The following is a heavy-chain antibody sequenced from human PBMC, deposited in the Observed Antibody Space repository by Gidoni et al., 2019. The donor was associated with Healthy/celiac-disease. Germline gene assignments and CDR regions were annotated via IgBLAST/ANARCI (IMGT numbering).Heavy chain of an antibody. D-gene: IGHD6-19*01. Sequence: QVQLVQSRAEVQQTEPSLTGSFKASGYTFTSYDINWVRQATGQGLEWMGWITPNCGNTGYAQKFQGRVTMTRNTSMSTAYMELSSLRSEDTAVYYCATAVAGLGWYFDLWGRGTLVTVSS. CDR2: ITPNCGNT. J-gene: IGHJ2*01. CDR3: ATAVAGLGWYFDL. V-gene: IGHV1-8*01. CDR1: GYTFTSYD.